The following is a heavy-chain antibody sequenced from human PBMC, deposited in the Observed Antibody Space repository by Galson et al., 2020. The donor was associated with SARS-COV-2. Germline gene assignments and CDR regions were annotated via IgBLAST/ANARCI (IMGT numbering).Heavy chain of an antibody. V-gene: IGHV3-48*02. CDR3: ARDRVEMATIPFDY. Sequence: GESLKISCAASGFTFSSYSMNWVRQAPGKGLEWVSYISSSSSTIYYADSVKGRFTISRDNAKNSLYLQMNSLRDEDTAVYYCARDRVEMATIPFDYWGQGTLVTVSS. J-gene: IGHJ4*02. CDR1: GFTFSSYS. CDR2: ISSSSSTI. D-gene: IGHD5-12*01.